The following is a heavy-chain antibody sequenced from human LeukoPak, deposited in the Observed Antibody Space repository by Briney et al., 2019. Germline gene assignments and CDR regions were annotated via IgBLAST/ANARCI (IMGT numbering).Heavy chain of an antibody. J-gene: IGHJ4*02. CDR1: GFTFSNFW. CDR3: ARVGYSYGQFDY. D-gene: IGHD5-18*01. CDR2: ISSGQNYI. V-gene: IGHV3-21*01. Sequence: GGSPRLSCAASGFTFSNFWMSWVRQAPGKGLEWVSSISSGQNYIYYADSVKGRFAISRDNAKNSLFLQMNTLRAEDTAVYYCARVGYSYGQFDYWGQGTLVTVSS.